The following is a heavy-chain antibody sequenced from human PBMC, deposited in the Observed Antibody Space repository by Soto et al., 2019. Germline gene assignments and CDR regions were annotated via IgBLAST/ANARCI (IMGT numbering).Heavy chain of an antibody. CDR3: ARDPLWGTAMVLWYFDL. CDR1: GFSINNYW. Sequence: GGSLRLSCAASGFSINNYWMTWVRQAPGKGLEWVALISYDGSNKYYADSVKGRFTISRDNSKNTLYLQMNSLRAEDTAVYYCARDPLWGTAMVLWYFDLWGRGTLVTVSS. V-gene: IGHV3-30-3*01. J-gene: IGHJ2*01. CDR2: ISYDGSNK. D-gene: IGHD5-18*01.